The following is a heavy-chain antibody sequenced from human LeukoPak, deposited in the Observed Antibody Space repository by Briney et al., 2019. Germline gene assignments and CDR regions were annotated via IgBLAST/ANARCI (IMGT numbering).Heavy chain of an antibody. J-gene: IGHJ4*02. CDR2: ISSSSSYI. V-gene: IGHV3-21*01. CDR3: ARYNGVWRYFDY. CDR1: GFTFSSYS. D-gene: IGHD2-8*01. Sequence: GGSLRLSCAASGFTFSSYSMNWVRQAPGKGLEWVSSISSSSSYIYYADSVKGLFTISRDNAKNSLYLQMNSLRAEDTAVYYCARYNGVWRYFDYWGQGTLVTVSS.